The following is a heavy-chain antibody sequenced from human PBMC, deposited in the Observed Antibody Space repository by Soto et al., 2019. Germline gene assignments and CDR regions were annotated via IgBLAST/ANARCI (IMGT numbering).Heavy chain of an antibody. CDR1: GGSISSYY. V-gene: IGHV4-59*01. D-gene: IGHD2-15*01. J-gene: IGHJ4*02. Sequence: SETLSLTCTVSGGSISSYYWSWIRQPPGKGLEWIGYIYYSGSTNYNPSLKSRVTISVDTSKNQFSLKLSSVTAADTAVYYCASSAPSPGGYCSGGSCYSVNYWGQGILVTVSS. CDR3: ASSAPSPGGYCSGGSCYSVNY. CDR2: IYYSGST.